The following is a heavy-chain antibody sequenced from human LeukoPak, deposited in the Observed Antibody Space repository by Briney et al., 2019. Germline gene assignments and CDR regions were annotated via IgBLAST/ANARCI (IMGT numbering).Heavy chain of an antibody. D-gene: IGHD4-17*01. Sequence: SETLSLTCTVSGGSISSSSYYWGWIRQPPGKGLEWIGSIYYSGSTYYNPSLKSRVTISVDTSKNQFSLKLSSVTAADTAVYYCARLLMTTVPNYYFDYWGQGTLVTVSS. CDR2: IYYSGST. V-gene: IGHV4-39*07. CDR1: GGSISSSSYY. CDR3: ARLLMTTVPNYYFDY. J-gene: IGHJ4*02.